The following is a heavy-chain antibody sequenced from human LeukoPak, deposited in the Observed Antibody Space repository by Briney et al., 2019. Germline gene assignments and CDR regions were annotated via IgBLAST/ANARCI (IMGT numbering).Heavy chain of an antibody. CDR3: ARVRYRIAARQYYFDY. D-gene: IGHD6-6*01. Sequence: PSETLSLTCTVSGYSISSGYYWGWIRQPPGKGLEWIGYIYHSGSTYYNPSLKSRVTISVDRSKNQFSLKLSSVTAADTAVYYCARVRYRIAARQYYFDYWGQGTLVTVSS. CDR1: GYSISSGYY. J-gene: IGHJ4*02. CDR2: IYHSGST. V-gene: IGHV4-38-2*02.